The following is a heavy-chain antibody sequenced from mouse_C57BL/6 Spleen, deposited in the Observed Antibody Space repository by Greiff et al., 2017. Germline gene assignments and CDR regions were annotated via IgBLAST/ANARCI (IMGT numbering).Heavy chain of an antibody. Sequence: VQVVESGAELVRPGTSVKVSCKASGYAFTNYLIEWVKQRPGQGLEWIGVINPGSGGTNYNEKFKGKATLTADKSSSTAYMQLSSLTSEDSAVYFCAKRGTTRYAMDYWGQGTSVTVSS. J-gene: IGHJ4*01. D-gene: IGHD1-1*01. CDR1: GYAFTNYL. CDR2: INPGSGGT. CDR3: AKRGTTRYAMDY. V-gene: IGHV1-54*01.